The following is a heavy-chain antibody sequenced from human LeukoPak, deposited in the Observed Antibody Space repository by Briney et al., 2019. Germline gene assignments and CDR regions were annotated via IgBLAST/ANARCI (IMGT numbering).Heavy chain of an antibody. D-gene: IGHD2-21*02. CDR2: ISYDGSNK. CDR1: GFTFSSYA. CDR3: AKSAVRGLPVLGN. V-gene: IGHV3-30-3*02. J-gene: IGHJ4*02. Sequence: GGSLRLSCAASGFTFSSYAMHWVRQAPGKGLEWVAVISYDGSNKYYADSVKGRFTISRDNSKNTLYLQMNSLRAEDTAVYFCAKSAVRGLPVLGNWGQGTLVTVSS.